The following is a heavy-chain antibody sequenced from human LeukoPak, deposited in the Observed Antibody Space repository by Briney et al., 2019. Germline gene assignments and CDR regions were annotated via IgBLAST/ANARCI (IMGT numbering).Heavy chain of an antibody. V-gene: IGHV3-23*01. J-gene: IGHJ6*02. Sequence: PGGSLRLSCAASGFTFSSYAMSWVRQAPGKGLEWVSAISGSGGSTYYADSVKGRFTISRDNSKNTLYLQMNSLRAEDTAVYYYTRARTIYCSGGSCYSYYYYYGMDVWGQGTTVTVSS. CDR1: GFTFSSYA. D-gene: IGHD2-15*01. CDR2: ISGSGGST. CDR3: TRARTIYCSGGSCYSYYYYYGMDV.